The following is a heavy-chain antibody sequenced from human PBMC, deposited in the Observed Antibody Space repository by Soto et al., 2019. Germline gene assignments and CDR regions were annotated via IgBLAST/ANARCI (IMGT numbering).Heavy chain of an antibody. J-gene: IGHJ1*01. Sequence: HLAQSGPEVKRPGASVKISCKASGFIFTDWFMHWVRQAPGQGPEWMGIINTSGGNSIYSQKFQDRVTMTRDTSTSTLYVELSSLTSADTAVYYCAKEGAIPGEVDAWGQGTLTTVSS. CDR2: INTSGGNS. V-gene: IGHV1-46*01. CDR1: GFIFTDWF. D-gene: IGHD2-21*01. CDR3: AKEGAIPGEVDA.